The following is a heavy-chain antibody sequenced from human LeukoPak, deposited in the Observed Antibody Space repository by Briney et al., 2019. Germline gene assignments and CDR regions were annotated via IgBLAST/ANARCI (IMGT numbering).Heavy chain of an antibody. D-gene: IGHD3-22*01. CDR3: ARGGVYYDSSFDI. Sequence: GGSLRLSCAASGFSVSNNYMSWVRQAPGKGLEWVSCISSSSSYIYNADSVKGRFTISRDNAKNSLYLQMNSLRAEDTAVYYCARGGVYYDSSFDIWGQGTMVTVSS. J-gene: IGHJ3*02. CDR1: GFSVSNNY. CDR2: ISSSSSYI. V-gene: IGHV3-21*01.